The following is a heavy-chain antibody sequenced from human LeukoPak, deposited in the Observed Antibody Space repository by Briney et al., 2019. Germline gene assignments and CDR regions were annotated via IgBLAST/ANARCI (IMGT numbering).Heavy chain of an antibody. V-gene: IGHV3-21*01. CDR1: GSTFRSYT. CDR2: ISSRSSYI. J-gene: IGHJ4*02. CDR3: ARDSNTRN. D-gene: IGHD1-26*01. Sequence: PGGSLRLSCVASGSTFRSYTMNWVRQAPGKGLEWVSSISSRSSYIYYADSVKGRFTISRDDSKNTVYLQMNGLRAEDTAVYYCARDSNTRNWGQGTLVTVSS.